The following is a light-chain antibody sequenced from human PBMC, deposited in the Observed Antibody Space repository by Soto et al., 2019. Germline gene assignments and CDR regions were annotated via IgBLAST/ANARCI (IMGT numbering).Light chain of an antibody. J-gene: IGKJ4*01. Sequence: DIQMPQAPSSLSASVGDKVTITCRASQSIGIFLNWYQQKPGKAPQLLIYAASSLQSGVPSRFSASGSGTDFTLTISSLQPEDFATYYCQQSYNIVTFGGGTKVDIK. V-gene: IGKV1-39*01. CDR2: AAS. CDR1: QSIGIF. CDR3: QQSYNIVT.